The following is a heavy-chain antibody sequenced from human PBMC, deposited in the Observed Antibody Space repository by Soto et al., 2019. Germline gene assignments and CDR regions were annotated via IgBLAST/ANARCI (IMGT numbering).Heavy chain of an antibody. CDR3: AREAPKQYYGSGSYHDY. J-gene: IGHJ4*02. CDR1: GFTFSSYA. CDR2: ISYDGSNK. V-gene: IGHV3-30-3*01. Sequence: GGSLRLSCAASGFTFSSYAMHWVRQAPGKGLEWVAVISYDGSNKYYADSVKGRFTISRDNSKNTLYLQMNSLRAEDTAVYYCAREAPKQYYGSGSYHDYWGQGTLVTVSS. D-gene: IGHD3-10*01.